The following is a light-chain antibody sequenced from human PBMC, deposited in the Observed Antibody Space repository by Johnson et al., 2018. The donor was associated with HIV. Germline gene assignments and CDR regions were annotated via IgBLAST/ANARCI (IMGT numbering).Light chain of an antibody. V-gene: IGLV1-51*02. J-gene: IGLJ1*01. CDR1: SSNIGNNY. CDR2: ENN. CDR3: GTWDISLSAVGV. Sequence: QFVLTQPPSMSAAPGQKVTISCSGSSSNIGNNYVSWYQQLPGTAPKLLIYENNKRPSGIPDRLSGAKSGTSATLGINGLQTGDEADYDCGTWDISLSAVGVFGTGTKVTVL.